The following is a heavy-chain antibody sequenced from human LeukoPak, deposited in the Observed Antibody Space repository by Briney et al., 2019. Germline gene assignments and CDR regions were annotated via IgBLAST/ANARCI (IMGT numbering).Heavy chain of an antibody. CDR3: ARASSSHSSDAFDM. D-gene: IGHD2-2*01. Sequence: SQTLSLTCTVSGDSISSSTSFWSWIRQPGGKGLEWLGRIYTTGSTNYNPSLKSRLTMSMDTSKNQFSLRLSSVTAADTAVYYCARASSSHSSDAFDMWGQGTMVTVSS. CDR2: IYTTGST. V-gene: IGHV4-61*02. J-gene: IGHJ3*02. CDR1: GDSISSSTSF.